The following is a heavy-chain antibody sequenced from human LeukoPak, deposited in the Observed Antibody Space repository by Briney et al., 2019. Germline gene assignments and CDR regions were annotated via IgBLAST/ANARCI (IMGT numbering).Heavy chain of an antibody. CDR3: ARGRSGNFDD. V-gene: IGHV1-2*06. Sequence: ASVKVSRKPSGYTFTGYYMHWVRQAPGHGLECMGRINPNIGGTNYAQKFKGRVTMSRDTSISTAAMELSRLRSDDTSVYYCARGRSGNFDDWGQGTLVIVSS. D-gene: IGHD1-1*01. CDR1: GYTFTGYY. J-gene: IGHJ4*02. CDR2: INPNIGGT.